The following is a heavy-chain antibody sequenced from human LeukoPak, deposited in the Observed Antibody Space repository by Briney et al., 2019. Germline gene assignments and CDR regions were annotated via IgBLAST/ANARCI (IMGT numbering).Heavy chain of an antibody. D-gene: IGHD5-18*01. CDR2: INHSGST. V-gene: IGHV4-34*01. CDR3: ARRTPRGYSYGYSYYYMDV. Sequence: PSETLSLTCAVYGGSFSGYYWSWIRQPPGKGLEWIGEINHSGSTNYNPSLKSRVTISVDTSKNQFSLKLSSVTAADTAVYYCARRTPRGYSYGYSYYYMDVWGKGTTVTISS. CDR1: GGSFSGYY. J-gene: IGHJ6*03.